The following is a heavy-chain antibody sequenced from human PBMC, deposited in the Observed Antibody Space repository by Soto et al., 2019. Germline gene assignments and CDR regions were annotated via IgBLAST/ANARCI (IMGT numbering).Heavy chain of an antibody. Sequence: EVQLVESGGGLVQPGGSLRLSCAASGFTFSSYEMNWVRQAPGKGLEWVSYISSSGSTIYYADSVKGRFTISRDNTKNSLYLQMHSLRAEATAVYYCARDQLLWFGELGRPNPHVWGQGTLVTVSS. V-gene: IGHV3-48*03. J-gene: IGHJ4*02. CDR1: GFTFSSYE. CDR2: ISSSGSTI. CDR3: ARDQLLWFGELGRPNPHV. D-gene: IGHD3-10*01.